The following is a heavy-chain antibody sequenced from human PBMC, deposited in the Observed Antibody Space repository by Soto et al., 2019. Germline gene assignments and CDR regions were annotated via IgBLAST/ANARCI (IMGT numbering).Heavy chain of an antibody. CDR2: ISYDGRNK. V-gene: IGHV3-30*04. Sequence: QVQLVESGGGVVQPGRSLRLSCAASGFTFSSYAMHWVRQAPGKGLEWVAVISYDGRNKYYADSVKGRFTISRDNSKNTLYLQMNSLGAEDTAVYYCARDVNQLLFFGFDIWGQGTMVTVSS. J-gene: IGHJ3*02. CDR1: GFTFSSYA. D-gene: IGHD2-2*01. CDR3: ARDVNQLLFFGFDI.